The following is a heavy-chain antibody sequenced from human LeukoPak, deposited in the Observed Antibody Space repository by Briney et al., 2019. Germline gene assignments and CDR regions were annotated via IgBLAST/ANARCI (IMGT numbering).Heavy chain of an antibody. Sequence: SVKVSCKASGGTFSSYAISWVRQAPGQGLEWMGGIIPIFGTANYAQKFQGRVTITADKSTSTAYMELSSLRSEDTAVCYCARYLIYCSSTSCTRGNFDYWGQGTLVTVSS. J-gene: IGHJ4*02. D-gene: IGHD2-2*01. CDR3: ARYLIYCSSTSCTRGNFDY. CDR1: GGTFSSYA. V-gene: IGHV1-69*06. CDR2: IIPIFGTA.